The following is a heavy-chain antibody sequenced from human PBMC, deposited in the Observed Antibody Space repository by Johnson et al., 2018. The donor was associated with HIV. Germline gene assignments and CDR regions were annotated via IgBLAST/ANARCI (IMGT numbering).Heavy chain of an antibody. CDR2: IYSGGST. J-gene: IGHJ3*02. V-gene: IGHV3-66*01. CDR1: GFTVSSNY. D-gene: IGHD5-18*01. Sequence: EQLVESGGGLVQPGGSLRLSCAASGFTVSSNYMSWVRQAPGKGLEWVSVIYSGGSTYYADSVKGRFTISRDNSKNTLYLQMNSLRAEDTAVYYCAKNTAMVGDAFDIWGQGTMVTVSS. CDR3: AKNTAMVGDAFDI.